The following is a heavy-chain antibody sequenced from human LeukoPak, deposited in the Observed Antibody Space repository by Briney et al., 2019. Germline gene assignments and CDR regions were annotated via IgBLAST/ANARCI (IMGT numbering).Heavy chain of an antibody. CDR2: IVVGSGNT. J-gene: IGHJ6*02. D-gene: IGHD5-18*01. V-gene: IGHV1-58*02. Sequence: ASVKVSCKASGFTFTTSAMQWVRQARGQRPEWIGWIVVGSGNTDYAQKFQERVTITRDMSTSTAYMELSSLRSEDTAVYYCAAEGYASYYYGMDVWGQGTTVTVSS. CDR3: AAEGYASYYYGMDV. CDR1: GFTFTTSA.